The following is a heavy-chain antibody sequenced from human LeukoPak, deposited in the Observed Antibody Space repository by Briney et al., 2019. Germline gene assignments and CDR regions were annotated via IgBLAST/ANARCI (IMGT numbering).Heavy chain of an antibody. CDR3: AKAEGYDILTGLDY. V-gene: IGHV3-23*01. Sequence: GGSLRLSCATSGFTFSSFAMTWVRKAPGKGLNWVSGIGASGGSTYYADSVKGRSTISRDNSKNTLYLQMNSLRTEDTAVYYCAKAEGYDILTGLDYWGQGTLVTVSS. D-gene: IGHD3-9*01. CDR2: IGASGGST. CDR1: GFTFSSFA. J-gene: IGHJ4*02.